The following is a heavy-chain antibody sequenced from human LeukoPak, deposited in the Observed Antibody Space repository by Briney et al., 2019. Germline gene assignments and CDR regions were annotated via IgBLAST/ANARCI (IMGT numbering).Heavy chain of an antibody. V-gene: IGHV4-59*12. CDR2: IYYSGST. J-gene: IGHJ4*02. CDR1: GGSISSYY. D-gene: IGHD3-10*01. Sequence: SETLSLTCTVSGGSISSYYWSWIRQPPGKGLEWIGYIYYSGSTNYNPSLKSRVTISGDTSKNQFSLKLSSVTAADTAVYYCAGPGAGDLDYWGQGTLVTVSS. CDR3: AGPGAGDLDY.